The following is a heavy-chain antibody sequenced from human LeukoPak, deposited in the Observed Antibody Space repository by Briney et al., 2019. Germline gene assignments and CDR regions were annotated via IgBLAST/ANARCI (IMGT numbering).Heavy chain of an antibody. V-gene: IGHV1-18*01. D-gene: IGHD6-13*01. CDR1: GYTFTSYG. J-gene: IGHJ4*02. Sequence: ASGKVSCNASGYTFTSYGISRVRQAPGQGLEWMGWISAYNGNTNYAQKLQGRVTMTTDTSTSTAYMELRSLRSDDTAVYYCARSGGYSSSWTPGDYWGQGTLVTVSS. CDR2: ISAYNGNT. CDR3: ARSGGYSSSWTPGDY.